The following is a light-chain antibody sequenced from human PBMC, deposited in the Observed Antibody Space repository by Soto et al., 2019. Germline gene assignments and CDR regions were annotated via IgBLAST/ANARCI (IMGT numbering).Light chain of an antibody. J-gene: IGKJ2*01. CDR1: QSVSSY. Sequence: EIVLTQSPATLSLSPGERATLSCRASQSVSSYLAWYQQQPGQAPRLLIYYASNRATGIPARFSGSGSGTDFALTISSIEPEDFAVSYCQHRSNGPPSMYTFGQGTKLEIK. CDR2: YAS. V-gene: IGKV3-11*01. CDR3: QHRSNGPPSMYT.